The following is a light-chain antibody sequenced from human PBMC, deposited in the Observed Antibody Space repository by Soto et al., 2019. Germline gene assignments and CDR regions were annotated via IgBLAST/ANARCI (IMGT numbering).Light chain of an antibody. CDR3: SSFTSSSSLVV. V-gene: IGLV2-14*01. CDR1: SSDVGAYNY. J-gene: IGLJ3*02. Sequence: QSVLTQPASVSGSPGQSITISCTGTSSDVGAYNYVSWYQQHPGKAPKLIIYEVNTRPSGVSNPFSASKSGNTASLTISGLQAEDEAHYYCSSFTSSSSLVVFGGGTKLTVL. CDR2: EVN.